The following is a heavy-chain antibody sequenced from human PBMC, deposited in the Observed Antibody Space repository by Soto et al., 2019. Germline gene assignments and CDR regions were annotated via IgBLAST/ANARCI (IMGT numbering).Heavy chain of an antibody. Sequence: QVQLVQSGAEEKKPGASVKFSCKASGYTFTSNAMHWVRQAPGQRLEWMGWITAGNGNTKISQDFQDRVTITSDTSSSTDYLEVRSLTSEDTAVYYCATYSSTWYGGLDYWGQGALVTVSS. V-gene: IGHV1-3*05. CDR2: ITAGNGNT. CDR3: ATYSSTWYGGLDY. CDR1: GYTFTSNA. J-gene: IGHJ4*02. D-gene: IGHD6-13*01.